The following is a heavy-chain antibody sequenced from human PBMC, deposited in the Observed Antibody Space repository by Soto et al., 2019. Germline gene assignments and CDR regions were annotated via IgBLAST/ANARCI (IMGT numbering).Heavy chain of an antibody. J-gene: IGHJ2*01. D-gene: IGHD3-9*01. Sequence: QVVLVQSGAEVKKPGDSVKVSCKSSGYKFTDYYIHWVRQAPGQGPEWMGWVNPKRGDAVYAQKFQGWVTMTRDTATTTAYLEVNRLKPDDTAVYFCARDPGLPGRYWYFDLWGRGNLVTVSS. CDR3: ARDPGLPGRYWYFDL. V-gene: IGHV1-2*04. CDR1: GYKFTDYY. CDR2: VNPKRGDA.